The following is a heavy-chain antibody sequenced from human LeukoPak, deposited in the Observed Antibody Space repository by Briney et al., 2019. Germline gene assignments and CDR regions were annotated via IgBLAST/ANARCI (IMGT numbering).Heavy chain of an antibody. D-gene: IGHD3-16*01. J-gene: IGHJ5*02. V-gene: IGHV1-2*02. Sequence: ASVKVSCKASGYTFTRYYMHWVRQAPGQGLEWMGWIHPYNGGKNYAQKFQGRVTMTRDTSISTAYMELSRLRSDDTAVYYCARNNKPTYVWGSSRPTRTNWFDRWGQGTLVTVSS. CDR1: GYTFTRYY. CDR3: ARNNKPTYVWGSSRPTRTNWFDR. CDR2: IHPYNGGK.